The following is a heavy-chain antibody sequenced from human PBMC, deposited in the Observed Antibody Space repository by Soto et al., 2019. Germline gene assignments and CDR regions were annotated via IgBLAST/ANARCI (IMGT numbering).Heavy chain of an antibody. CDR2: IYHSGST. J-gene: IGHJ5*02. Sequence: PSETLSLTCAVSGGSISSSNWWSWVHQPPGKGLEWIGEIYHSGSTNYNPSLKSRVTISVDKSKNQFSLKLSSVTAADTAVYYCARFIVVAGPLNWFDPWGQGTLVTVSS. CDR1: GGSISSSNW. V-gene: IGHV4-4*02. CDR3: ARFIVVAGPLNWFDP. D-gene: IGHD2-15*01.